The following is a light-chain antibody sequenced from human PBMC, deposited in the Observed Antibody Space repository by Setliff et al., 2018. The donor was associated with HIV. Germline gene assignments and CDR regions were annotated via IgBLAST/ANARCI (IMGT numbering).Light chain of an antibody. V-gene: IGLV1-47*01. CDR3: AAWDDSLKV. J-gene: IGLJ1*01. CDR2: KND. CDR1: SSNIGAAGAGYD. Sequence: QSVLTQPPSVSGAPGQRVTISCTGSSSNIGAAGAGYDVHWYQQLPGAAPQLLIYKNDQLHSGVSDRFSGSKSGTSASLAISGLRSEDEADYYCAAWDDSLKVFGSGTKVTVL.